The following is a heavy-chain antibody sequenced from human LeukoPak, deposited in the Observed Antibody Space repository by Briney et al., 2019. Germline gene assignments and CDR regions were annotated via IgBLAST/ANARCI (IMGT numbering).Heavy chain of an antibody. V-gene: IGHV3-21*01. CDR1: GFTFSSYN. Sequence: GGSLRLSCAASGFTFSSYNMNWVRQAPGKGLEWVSSITSAGNFIYYADSLRGRFTVSRDNAKNSLYLQMNRLRAEDTAMYYCARDLWDHWGQGTLVTVSS. CDR3: ARDLWDH. CDR2: ITSAGNFI. J-gene: IGHJ4*02.